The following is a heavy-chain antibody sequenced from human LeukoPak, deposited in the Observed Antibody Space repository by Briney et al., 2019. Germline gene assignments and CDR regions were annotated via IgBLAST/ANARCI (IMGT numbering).Heavy chain of an antibody. V-gene: IGHV4-30-2*01. CDR2: IYHSGST. J-gene: IGHJ4*02. D-gene: IGHD2-21*02. CDR3: ARVGGGDAAVDY. Sequence: SETLSLTCAVSGGSISSGGYSWSWIRQPPGKGLEWIGYIYHSGSTYYNPSLKSRVTISVDRSKNQFSLKLSSVTAADAAVYYCARVGGGDAAVDYWGQGTLVTVSS. CDR1: GGSISSGGYS.